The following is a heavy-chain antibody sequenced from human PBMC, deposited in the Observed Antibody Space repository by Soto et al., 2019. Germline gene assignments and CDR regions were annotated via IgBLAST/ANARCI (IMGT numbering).Heavy chain of an antibody. J-gene: IGHJ4*02. V-gene: IGHV1-58*01. Sequence: ASVKVSCKASGFTFTSSAVQWVRQARGQRLEWIGWIVVGSGNTNYAQKFQERVTITRDMSTSTAYMELSSLRSEDTAVYYCAATPGGYYPLRYFDYWGQGTLVTVSS. CDR3: AATPGGYYPLRYFDY. CDR2: IVVGSGNT. D-gene: IGHD3-3*01. CDR1: GFTFTSSA.